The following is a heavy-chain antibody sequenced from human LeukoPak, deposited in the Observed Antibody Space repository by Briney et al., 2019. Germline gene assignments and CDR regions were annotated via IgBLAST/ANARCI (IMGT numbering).Heavy chain of an antibody. D-gene: IGHD2-2*01. Sequence: GGSLRLSCSASGFTFSSYAMEWVRQAPGKGLEYVSVISSNGGSTHYVDSVKGRFTISRDNSKNMLYLQMSSLRAEDTAVYHCVKGSSTSYRYNWFDPWGQGTLVTVSS. J-gene: IGHJ5*02. CDR2: ISSNGGST. V-gene: IGHV3-64D*06. CDR3: VKGSSTSYRYNWFDP. CDR1: GFTFSSYA.